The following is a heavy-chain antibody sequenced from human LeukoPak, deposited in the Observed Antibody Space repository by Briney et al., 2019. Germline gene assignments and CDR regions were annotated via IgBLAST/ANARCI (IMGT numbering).Heavy chain of an antibody. CDR3: ARRYCSSTSCYTLGGYYYYYMDV. J-gene: IGHJ6*03. CDR1: GFTFSSYA. V-gene: IGHV3-23*01. Sequence: GGSLRLSCAASGFTFSSYAMSWVRQAPGKGLEWVSAISGSGGSTYYADSVKGRFTISRDNSKNTLYLQMNSLRAEDTAVYYCARRYCSSTSCYTLGGYYYYYMDVWGKGTTVTVSS. D-gene: IGHD2-2*02. CDR2: ISGSGGST.